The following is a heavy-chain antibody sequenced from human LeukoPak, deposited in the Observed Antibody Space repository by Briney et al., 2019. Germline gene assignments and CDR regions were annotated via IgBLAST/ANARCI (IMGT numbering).Heavy chain of an antibody. D-gene: IGHD6-13*01. J-gene: IGHJ4*02. Sequence: ASVKVSCKASGYIFTDYYMHWVRQAPGQGLEWMAWINPNNGVTKYAQKFQGRVTMTRDTSINTAYMELSRLRSDDTAVYYCAREHSSSWDQFDYWGQGTLVTVSS. V-gene: IGHV1-2*02. CDR3: AREHSSSWDQFDY. CDR2: INPNNGVT. CDR1: GYIFTDYY.